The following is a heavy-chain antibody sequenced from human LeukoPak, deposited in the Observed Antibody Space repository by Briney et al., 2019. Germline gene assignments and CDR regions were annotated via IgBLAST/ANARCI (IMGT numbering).Heavy chain of an antibody. CDR1: VFTFSNAC. CDR2: MSGDSRHT. J-gene: IGHJ5*02. V-gene: IGHV3-23*01. Sequence: GRTLRLSCAASVFTFSNACMSGVPEAPGKGLECVSAMSGDSRHTYYADSVKSRFTISRDNSKNTLYLQMNSLRAEDTALYYCAKDAGWRLSDWFDPWGQGTLVTVSS. D-gene: IGHD6-19*01. CDR3: AKDAGWRLSDWFDP.